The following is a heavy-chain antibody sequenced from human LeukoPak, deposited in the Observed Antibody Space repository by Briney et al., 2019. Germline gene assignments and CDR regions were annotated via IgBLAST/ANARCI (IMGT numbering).Heavy chain of an antibody. CDR2: IWYDGSNK. D-gene: IGHD5-24*01. CDR3: ARGRNDYNNEFDY. V-gene: IGHV3-33*01. Sequence: PGRSLRLSCAASGFTFSSYGMHWVRQAPGKGLEWVAIIWYDGSNKYYGDSVEGRFTISRDNSKNTLYLQMNSLRAEDTAVYYCARGRNDYNNEFDYWGQGTLVTVSS. CDR1: GFTFSSYG. J-gene: IGHJ4*02.